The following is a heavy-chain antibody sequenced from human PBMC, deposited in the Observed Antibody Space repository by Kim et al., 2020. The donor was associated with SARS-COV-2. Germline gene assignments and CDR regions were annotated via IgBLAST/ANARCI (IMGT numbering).Heavy chain of an antibody. J-gene: IGHJ4*02. Sequence: SETLSLTCTVSGASITSAGYYWNWIRQHPGKGLEWIGYIYNGETTLYNPSLRSRASISGDTSKNQFSLTLSSVTAADTAVYYCARAPILYFDYWGQGAL. CDR3: ARAPILYFDY. V-gene: IGHV4-31*03. CDR2: IYNGETT. CDR1: GASITSAGYY.